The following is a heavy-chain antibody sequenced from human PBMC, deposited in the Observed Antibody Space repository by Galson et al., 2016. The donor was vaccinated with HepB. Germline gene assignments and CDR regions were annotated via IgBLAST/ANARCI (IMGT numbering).Heavy chain of an antibody. CDR2: ISDNGVNK. J-gene: IGHJ4*02. V-gene: IGHV3-30*03. Sequence: SLRLSCAASGFTFSKTSMHWVRQAPGKGLEWLAVISDNGVNKYHSDSVKGRFTISRDNSKNTLYLQMNSLKAEDTAVYYCAPRALVWFGEGRGYRGQGTLVTVSS. D-gene: IGHD3-10*01. CDR1: GFTFSKTS. CDR3: APRALVWFGEGRGY.